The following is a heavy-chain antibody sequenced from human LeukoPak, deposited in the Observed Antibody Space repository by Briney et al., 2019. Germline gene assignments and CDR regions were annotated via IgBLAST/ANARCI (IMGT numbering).Heavy chain of an antibody. Sequence: GGSLRLSCAASGFTFSSYAMSWLRQAPGKGLEWGSAISGSGGSTYYADSVKGRFTISSDNSKNTLYLQMNSLRAEDTAVYYCAKDVSGYVNSGVDYWGQGTLVTVSS. J-gene: IGHJ4*02. CDR2: ISGSGGST. CDR3: AKDVSGYVNSGVDY. V-gene: IGHV3-23*01. D-gene: IGHD3-22*01. CDR1: GFTFSSYA.